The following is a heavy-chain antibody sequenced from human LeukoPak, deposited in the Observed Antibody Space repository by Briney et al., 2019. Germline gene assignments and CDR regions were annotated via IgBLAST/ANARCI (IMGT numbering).Heavy chain of an antibody. V-gene: IGHV3-74*03. D-gene: IGHD1-26*01. CDR3: TRDGSGSRIPFDY. CDR2: INSDGSNI. CDR1: GLAFGSYW. J-gene: IGHJ4*02. Sequence: GGSLRLSCAASGLAFGSYWMHWVRQAPGKGLVWVSRINSDGSNIKYADSVKGRFTTSTDNANNTLYLQMNSLRAEDTAVYYCTRDGSGSRIPFDYWGQGTLVTVSS.